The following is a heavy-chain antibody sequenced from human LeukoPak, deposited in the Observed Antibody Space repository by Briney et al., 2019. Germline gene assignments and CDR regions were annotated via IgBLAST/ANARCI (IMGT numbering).Heavy chain of an antibody. D-gene: IGHD2-2*01. CDR1: GFTFSSYG. CDR2: IRYDGSNK. V-gene: IGHV3-30*02. Sequence: GGSLRLSCAASGFTFSSYGMHCVRQAPGKGLEWVAFIRYDGSNKYYADSVKGRFTISRDNSKNTLYLQMNSLRAEDTAVYYCAKDPGKYQLPYYMDVWGKGTTVTVSS. J-gene: IGHJ6*03. CDR3: AKDPGKYQLPYYMDV.